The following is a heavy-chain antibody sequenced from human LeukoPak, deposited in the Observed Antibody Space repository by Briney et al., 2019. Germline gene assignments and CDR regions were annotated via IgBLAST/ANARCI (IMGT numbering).Heavy chain of an antibody. V-gene: IGHV3-21*01. J-gene: IGHJ4*02. Sequence: PGGSLRLSCAASGFTFSSYEMNWVRQAPGKGLEWVSSISSSSSYIYYADSVKGRFTISRDNAKNSLYLQMNSLRAEDTAVYCCASWSRVGASSYWGQGTLVTVSS. CDR2: ISSSSSYI. D-gene: IGHD1-26*01. CDR3: ASWSRVGASSY. CDR1: GFTFSSYE.